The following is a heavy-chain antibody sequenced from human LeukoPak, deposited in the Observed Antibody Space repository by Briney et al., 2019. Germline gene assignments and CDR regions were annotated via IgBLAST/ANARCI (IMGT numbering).Heavy chain of an antibody. CDR2: ISYDGSNK. CDR1: GFTFSSYS. Sequence: PGGSLRLSCAASGFTFSSYSMNWVRQAPGKGLEWVAVISYDGSNKYYADSVKGRFTISRDNSKNTLYLQMNSLRAEDTAVYYCARSWTYGPTNNWGQGTLVTVSS. D-gene: IGHD3-10*01. V-gene: IGHV3-30*03. J-gene: IGHJ4*02. CDR3: ARSWTYGPTNN.